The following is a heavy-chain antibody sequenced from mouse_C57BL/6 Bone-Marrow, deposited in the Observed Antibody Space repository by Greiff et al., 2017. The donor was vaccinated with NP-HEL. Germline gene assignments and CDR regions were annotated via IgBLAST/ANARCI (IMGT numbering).Heavy chain of an antibody. Sequence: EVQVVESGPGLVKPSQSLSLTCSVTGYSITSGYYWNWIRQFPGNKLEWMGYISYDGSNNYNPSLKNRISITRDTSKNQFFLKLNSVTTEDTATYYCAREAYYFNWYFDVWGTGTTVTVSS. J-gene: IGHJ1*03. CDR2: ISYDGSN. V-gene: IGHV3-6*01. CDR3: AREAYYFNWYFDV. CDR1: GYSITSGYY. D-gene: IGHD1-1*01.